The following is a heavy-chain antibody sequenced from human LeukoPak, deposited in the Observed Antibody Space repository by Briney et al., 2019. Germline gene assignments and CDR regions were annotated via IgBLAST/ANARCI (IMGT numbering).Heavy chain of an antibody. Sequence: ASVKVSCKASGYTFTGYYMHRVRQAPGQGLEWMGWINPNSGGTNYAQKFQGRVTMTRDTSISTAYMELSRLRSDDTAVYYCARDKGSSWYSDYWGQGTLVTVSS. CDR1: GYTFTGYY. V-gene: IGHV1-2*02. CDR2: INPNSGGT. CDR3: ARDKGSSWYSDY. D-gene: IGHD6-13*01. J-gene: IGHJ4*02.